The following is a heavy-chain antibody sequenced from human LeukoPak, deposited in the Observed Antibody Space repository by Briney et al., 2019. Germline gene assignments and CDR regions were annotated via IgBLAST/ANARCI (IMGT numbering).Heavy chain of an antibody. V-gene: IGHV3-21*01. CDR3: ASGSYYYDSSGYLGY. Sequence: GGSLRLSCAASGFTFSTYTMNWVRQAPGKGLEWVSSISSNSNYIYYEDSVKGRFTISRDNAKNSLYLQMNSLRAEDTAVYYCASGSYYYDSSGYLGYWGRGTLVTVSS. J-gene: IGHJ4*02. CDR2: ISSNSNYI. D-gene: IGHD3-22*01. CDR1: GFTFSTYT.